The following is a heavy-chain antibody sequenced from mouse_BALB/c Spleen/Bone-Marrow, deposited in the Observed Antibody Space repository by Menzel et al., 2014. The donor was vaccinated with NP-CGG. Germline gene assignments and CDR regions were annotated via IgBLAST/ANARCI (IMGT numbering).Heavy chain of an antibody. CDR3: ARNAYHYGNREFPY. CDR1: GYSITSDYA. D-gene: IGHD1-1*01. CDR2: LSYSGST. V-gene: IGHV3-2*02. J-gene: IGHJ3*01. Sequence: EVQRVESGPGLVKPSQSLSLTCTATGYSITSDYAWNWIRQFPGNKLEWMGYLSYSGSTSYNPSLKSRISLTRDTSKNQFFLQLNSVTTEDTAAYYCARNAYHYGNREFPYWGQGTLVTVSA.